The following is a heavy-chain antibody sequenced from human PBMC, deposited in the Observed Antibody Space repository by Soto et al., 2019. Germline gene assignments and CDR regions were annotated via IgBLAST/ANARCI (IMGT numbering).Heavy chain of an antibody. CDR3: ARSARLGYCSSTSCYGYYYGMDV. Sequence: LPETLSLTCAVSGGSISSSNWWSWVRQPPGKGLEWIGEIYHSGSTNYNPSLKSRVTISVDKSKNQFSLKLSSVTAADTAVYYCARSARLGYCSSTSCYGYYYGMDVWGQGTTVTVSS. D-gene: IGHD2-2*01. V-gene: IGHV4-4*03. J-gene: IGHJ6*02. CDR2: IYHSGST. CDR1: GGSISSSNW.